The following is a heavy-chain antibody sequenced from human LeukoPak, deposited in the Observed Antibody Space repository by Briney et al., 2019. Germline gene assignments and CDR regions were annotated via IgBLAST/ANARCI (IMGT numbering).Heavy chain of an antibody. D-gene: IGHD2-2*01. J-gene: IGHJ4*02. CDR2: ISYDGSNK. V-gene: IGHV3-30*18. CDR3: AKGIVSTSAGGFDY. Sequence: GGSQRLFCAASGFTFSYFGMHWVCQAPGKGLEWVAVISYDGSNKYYADSVKGRFTISRDNSKNTLYLQMNSLRTEDTAVYYCAKGIVSTSAGGFDYWGQGIIVTVSS. CDR1: GFTFSYFG.